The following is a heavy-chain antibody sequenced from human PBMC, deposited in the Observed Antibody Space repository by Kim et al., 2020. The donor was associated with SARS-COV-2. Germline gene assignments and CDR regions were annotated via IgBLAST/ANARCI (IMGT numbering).Heavy chain of an antibody. J-gene: IGHJ6*02. Sequence: GGSLRLSCAASGFSFSNYGMHWVRQAPGKGLEWVSVIWYDGSSKYYADSVKGRFTISRDNSKNTLYLQMNSLRVEGTAVYYCAKDWPWNQLYYGMNVWG. CDR3: AKDWPWNQLYYGMNV. V-gene: IGHV3-33*03. CDR2: IWYDGSSK. D-gene: IGHD1-1*01. CDR1: GFSFSNYG.